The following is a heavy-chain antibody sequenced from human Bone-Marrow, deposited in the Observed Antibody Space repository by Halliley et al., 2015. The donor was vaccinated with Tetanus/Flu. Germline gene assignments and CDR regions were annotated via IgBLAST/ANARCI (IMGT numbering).Heavy chain of an antibody. CDR3: AKAMTSFGGVVATKVKVFQH. Sequence: DGLTKYYADSVRGRLIISRDNSKNTLYLQMSTLRAEDTAVYYCAKAMTSFGGVVATKVKVFQHWGQGTLVTVSS. D-gene: IGHD3-16*02. V-gene: IGHV3-30*02. CDR2: DGLTK. J-gene: IGHJ1*01.